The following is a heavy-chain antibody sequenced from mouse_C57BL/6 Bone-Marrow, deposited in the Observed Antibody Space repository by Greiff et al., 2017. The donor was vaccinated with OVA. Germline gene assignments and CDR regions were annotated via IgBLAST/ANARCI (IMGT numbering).Heavy chain of an antibody. Sequence: QVQLKESGAELVKPGASVKLSCKASGYTFTSYWMQWVKQRPGQGLEWIGEIDPSDSYTNYNQKFKGKATLTVDTSSSTAYMQLSSLTSEDSAVYYCFYYDYDGYWYFDVWGTGTTVTVSS. J-gene: IGHJ1*03. D-gene: IGHD2-4*01. CDR1: GYTFTSYW. V-gene: IGHV1-50*01. CDR2: IDPSDSYT. CDR3: FYYDYDGYWYFDV.